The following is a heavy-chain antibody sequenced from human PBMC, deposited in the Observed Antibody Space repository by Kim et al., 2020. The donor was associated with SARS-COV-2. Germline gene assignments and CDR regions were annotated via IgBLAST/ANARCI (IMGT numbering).Heavy chain of an antibody. J-gene: IGHJ4*02. CDR2: IYSGGST. V-gene: IGHV3-53*01. CDR1: GFTVSSNY. CDR3: ARGPILYDIGGGFDY. Sequence: GGSLRLSCAASGFTVSSNYMSWVRQAPGKGLEWVSVIYSGGSTYYADSVKGRFTISRDNSKNTLYLQMNSLRAEDTAVYYCARGPILYDIGGGFDYWGQGTLVTVSS. D-gene: IGHD3-22*01.